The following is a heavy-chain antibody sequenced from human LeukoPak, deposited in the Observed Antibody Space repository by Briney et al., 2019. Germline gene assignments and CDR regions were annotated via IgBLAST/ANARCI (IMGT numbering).Heavy chain of an antibody. D-gene: IGHD4-17*01. CDR1: GFTFSSYA. J-gene: IGHJ4*02. V-gene: IGHV3-23*01. CDR2: IGGSGGST. Sequence: PGGSLRLSCAASGFTFSSYAMSWVRQAPGKGLEWVSTIGGSGGSTYYADSVKGRFTISRDNSKNSLYLQMNSLRAEDTAVYFCAKARVTTVTTFDYWGQGTLVTVSS. CDR3: AKARVTTVTTFDY.